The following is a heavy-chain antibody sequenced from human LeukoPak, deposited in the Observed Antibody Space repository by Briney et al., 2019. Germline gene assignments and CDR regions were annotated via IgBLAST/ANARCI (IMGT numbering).Heavy chain of an antibody. D-gene: IGHD3-10*01. J-gene: IGHJ4*02. V-gene: IGHV1-18*01. CDR3: ARYYYGSGSFSYYFDY. Sequence: ASVKVSCKASGYTFTSYGISWVRQAPGQGLEWMGWISAYNGNTNYAQKLQGRVTMTTDTSTSTAYMELRSLRSDDTAVYYCARYYYGSGSFSYYFDYWGQGTLVTVSP. CDR2: ISAYNGNT. CDR1: GYTFTSYG.